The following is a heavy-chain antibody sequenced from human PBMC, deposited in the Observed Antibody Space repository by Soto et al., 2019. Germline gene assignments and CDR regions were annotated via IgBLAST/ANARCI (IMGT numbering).Heavy chain of an antibody. J-gene: IGHJ3*02. V-gene: IGHV4-59*01. CDR3: ARDMRTAFDI. CDR1: GGSISSYY. D-gene: IGHD2-2*01. CDR2: IYYSGST. Sequence: SETLSLTCTVSGGSISSYYWSWIRQSPGKGLEWIGYIYYSGSTNYNPSLKSRVTISVDTSKNQFSLKLSSVTAADTAVYYCARDMRTAFDIWGQGTMVTVSS.